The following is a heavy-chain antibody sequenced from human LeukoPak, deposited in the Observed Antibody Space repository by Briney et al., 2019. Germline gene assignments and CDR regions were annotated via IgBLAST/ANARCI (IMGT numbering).Heavy chain of an antibody. CDR2: IRLDGSDQ. CDR1: RFTFSGYG. J-gene: IGHJ4*02. D-gene: IGHD5-18*01. Sequence: GWSLTLSRAASRFTFSGYGMHWVRQAPGKGLDWVAFIRLDGSDQYYGHSAQGRFTISRDNSKITLYLQMNSLRPGDTAVYYCARDHSQNFDYWGQGTLVTVSS. CDR3: ARDHSQNFDY. V-gene: IGHV3-30*02.